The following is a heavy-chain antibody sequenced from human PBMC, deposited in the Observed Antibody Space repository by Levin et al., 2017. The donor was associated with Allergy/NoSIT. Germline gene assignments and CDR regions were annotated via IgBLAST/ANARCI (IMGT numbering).Heavy chain of an antibody. CDR1: GGSISSSSYY. D-gene: IGHD6-19*01. CDR2: IYYSGST. V-gene: IGHV4-39*01. CDR3: ARYYSSGGSPFDY. Sequence: SETLSLTCTVSGGSISSSSYYWGWIRQPPGKGLEWIVSIYYSGSTYYNPSLKSRVTISVDTSKNQFSLKLSSVTAADTAVYYCARYYSSGGSPFDYWGQGTLVTVSS. J-gene: IGHJ4*02.